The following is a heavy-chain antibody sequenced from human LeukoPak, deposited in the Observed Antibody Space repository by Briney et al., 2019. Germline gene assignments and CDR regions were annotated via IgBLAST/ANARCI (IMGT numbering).Heavy chain of an antibody. CDR3: VSIPGD. Sequence: GGSLRLSCAASGFTFSSYWMHWVRQAPGKGLVWVSRINSDGSSTSYADSVKGRFTISRDDAKNTLYLQMNTLRAEDTAVYYCVSIPGDWGQGILVTVSS. CDR2: INSDGSST. J-gene: IGHJ4*02. D-gene: IGHD7-27*01. V-gene: IGHV3-74*01. CDR1: GFTFSSYW.